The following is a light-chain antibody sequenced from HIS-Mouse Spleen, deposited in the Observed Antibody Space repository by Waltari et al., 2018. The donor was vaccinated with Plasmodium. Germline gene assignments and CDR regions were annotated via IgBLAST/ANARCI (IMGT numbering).Light chain of an antibody. CDR3: QQYNSYPYT. CDR1: QSISSS. Sequence: DIQMTQSPSTLSASVGDRVTITCRARQSISSSLAWYQQKPGKAPKLLIYKASSLESGVPSRFSGSGSGTEFTLTISSLQPDDFATYYCQQYNSYPYTFGPGTKVDIK. CDR2: KAS. J-gene: IGKJ3*01. V-gene: IGKV1-5*03.